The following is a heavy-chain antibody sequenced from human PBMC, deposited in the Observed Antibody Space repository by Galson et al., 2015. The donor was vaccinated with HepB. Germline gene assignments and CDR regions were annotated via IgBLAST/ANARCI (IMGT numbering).Heavy chain of an antibody. CDR1: GFTVSTTY. D-gene: IGHD1-26*01. V-gene: IGHV3-53*01. CDR2: THAGGDT. CDR3: ARGYSVNWYSGLGY. Sequence: SLRLSCAASGFTVSTTYLSWVRQAPGKGLEWVSLTHAGGDTYYADFVKGRFTVSRDESKNTLYLHMNTLRAEDTAVYYCARGYSVNWYSGLGYWGQGTLVTVSS. J-gene: IGHJ4*02.